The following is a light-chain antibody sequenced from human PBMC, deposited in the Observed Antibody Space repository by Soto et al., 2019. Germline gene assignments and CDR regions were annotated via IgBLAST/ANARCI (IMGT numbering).Light chain of an antibody. V-gene: IGLV4-69*01. J-gene: IGLJ2*01. CDR3: QTWGTGTVV. CDR2: LNSDGSH. Sequence: QLVLTQSPSASASLGASVKLTCTLSSGHSNYAIAWHQQQQEKGPRYLTKLNSDGSHIKGYVIRDRFSGASSVAERYLTISSLESEDEADYCCQTWGTGTVVFGGGTKLTVL. CDR1: SGHSNYA.